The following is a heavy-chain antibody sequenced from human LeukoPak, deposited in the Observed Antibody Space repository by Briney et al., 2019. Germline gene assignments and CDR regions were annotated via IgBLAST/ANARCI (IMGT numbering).Heavy chain of an antibody. Sequence: ASVKVSCKASGYTFTSYDINWVRQATGQGLEWMGWMNPNSGNTNYAQKLQGRVTMTTDTSTSTAYMELRSLRSDDTAVYYCAREAYYYDSSGYFVYPSIDYWGQGTLVTVSS. J-gene: IGHJ4*02. CDR2: MNPNSGNT. CDR3: AREAYYYDSSGYFVYPSIDY. V-gene: IGHV1-18*01. CDR1: GYTFTSYD. D-gene: IGHD3-22*01.